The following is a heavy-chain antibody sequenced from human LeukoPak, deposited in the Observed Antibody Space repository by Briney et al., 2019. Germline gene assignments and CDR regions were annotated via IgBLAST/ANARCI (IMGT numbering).Heavy chain of an antibody. Sequence: SQTLSLTCTVSGGSISSSSYYWGWIRQPPGKGLEWIGSIYYSGSTYYNPSLKSRVTISVDTSKNQFSLKLSSVTAADTAVYYCARGLPGAYYYYYMDVWGKGTTVTVSS. J-gene: IGHJ6*03. CDR3: ARGLPGAYYYYYMDV. CDR1: GGSISSSSYY. D-gene: IGHD7-27*01. CDR2: IYYSGST. V-gene: IGHV4-39*07.